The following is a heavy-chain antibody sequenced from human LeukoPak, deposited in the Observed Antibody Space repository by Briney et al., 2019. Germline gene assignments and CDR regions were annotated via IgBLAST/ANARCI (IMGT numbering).Heavy chain of an antibody. CDR3: ARDGSATYDFWSGSYPEWADYYYFYMDV. V-gene: IGHV1-18*01. CDR1: GYTFTSYG. CDR2: ISAYNGNT. Sequence: ASVKVSCKASGYTFTSYGISWVRRAPGQGLEWMGWISAYNGNTNYAQKFQGRVTMTTDTPTSTAYMELRSLRSDDTAVYYCARDGSATYDFWSGSYPEWADYYYFYMDVWGKGTTVTVSS. J-gene: IGHJ6*03. D-gene: IGHD3-3*01.